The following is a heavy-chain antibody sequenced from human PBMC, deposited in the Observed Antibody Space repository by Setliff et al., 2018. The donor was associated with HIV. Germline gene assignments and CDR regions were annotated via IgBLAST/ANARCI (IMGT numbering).Heavy chain of an antibody. D-gene: IGHD1-26*01. V-gene: IGHV1-3*01. CDR3: TRVMGATTGFHDY. J-gene: IGHJ4*02. Sequence: ASVKVSCKASRYTLTNYAMHWVRQAPGQRLEWMGCINAGNDNTKYSQNFQGRVTITKDTSASTVYMELSSLRSEDTALYYCTRVMGATTGFHDYWGQGTLVTVSS. CDR2: INAGNDNT. CDR1: RYTLTNYA.